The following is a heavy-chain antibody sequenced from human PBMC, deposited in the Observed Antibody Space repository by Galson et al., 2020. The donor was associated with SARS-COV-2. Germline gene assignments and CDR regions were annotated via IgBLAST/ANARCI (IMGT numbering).Heavy chain of an antibody. J-gene: IGHJ6*02. Sequence: GGSLRHLCQAGRANVGNQATYWDREGRGKGLEWISLISWDGGSTYYADSVKGRFTISRDNSKNSLYLQMNSLRAEDTALYYCAKDISAFNYFFGMYFWFQRPRPPVSS. V-gene: IGHV3-43D*03. CDR1: RANVGNQA. CDR2: ISWDGGST. CDR3: AKDISAFNYFFGMYF. D-gene: IGHD3-16*01.